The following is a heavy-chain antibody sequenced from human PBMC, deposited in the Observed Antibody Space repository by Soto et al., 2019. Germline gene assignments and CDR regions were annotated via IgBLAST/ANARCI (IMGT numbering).Heavy chain of an antibody. CDR3: ARDPEYYYDSSGPPDWFDP. CDR2: IIPIFGTA. Sequence: GASVKVSCKDSGGTLRSYAISWVRQAPGQGLEWMGGIIPIFGTANYAQKFQGRVTITADESTSTAYMELSSLRSEDTAVYYFARDPEYYYDSSGPPDWFDPWGQGTLVTVSS. V-gene: IGHV1-69*13. D-gene: IGHD3-22*01. CDR1: GGTLRSYA. J-gene: IGHJ5*02.